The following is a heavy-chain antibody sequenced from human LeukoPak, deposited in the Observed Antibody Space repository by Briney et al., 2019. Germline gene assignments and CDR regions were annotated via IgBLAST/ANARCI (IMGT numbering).Heavy chain of an antibody. J-gene: IGHJ4*02. D-gene: IGHD3-10*01. V-gene: IGHV3-30-3*01. CDR3: AREASRGGYYFDY. CDR1: GFTFRSYA. CDR2: ISYDGSNK. Sequence: GGSLRLSCAASGFTFRSYAMHWVRQAPGKGLEWVAVISYDGSNKYYADSVKGRFTISRDNSKNTLYLQMNSLRAEDTAVYYCAREASRGGYYFDYWGQGTLVTVSS.